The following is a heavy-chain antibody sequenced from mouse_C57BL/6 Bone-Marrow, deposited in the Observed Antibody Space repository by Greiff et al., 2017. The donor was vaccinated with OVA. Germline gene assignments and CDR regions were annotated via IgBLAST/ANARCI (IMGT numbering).Heavy chain of an antibody. CDR2: IYPGSGNT. D-gene: IGHD1-1*01. J-gene: IGHJ1*03. CDR1: GYTFTDYY. Sequence: LVESGAELVRPGASVKLSCKASGYTFTDYYINWVKQRPGQGLEWIARIYPGSGNTYYNEKFKGKATLTAEKSSSTAYMQLSSLTSEDSAVYFCARLGYGSSYGWYFDVWGTGTTVTVSS. V-gene: IGHV1-76*01. CDR3: ARLGYGSSYGWYFDV.